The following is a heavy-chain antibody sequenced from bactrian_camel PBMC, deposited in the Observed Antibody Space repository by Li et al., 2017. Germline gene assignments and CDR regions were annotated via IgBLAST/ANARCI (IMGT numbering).Heavy chain of an antibody. CDR1: GYTYSTYS. CDR2: IRNDGMT. V-gene: IGHV3S53*01. J-gene: IGHJ4*01. Sequence: QLVESGGGLVQAGGSLRLSCTISGYTYSTYSMGWFRQAPGKEREGVAVIRNDGMTRYADSVKGRFTISRDNAKSTVYLQMNRLKSEDTALYYCATRLSDCAYYTPDGCYSDRGQGTQVTVS. D-gene: IGHD3*01.